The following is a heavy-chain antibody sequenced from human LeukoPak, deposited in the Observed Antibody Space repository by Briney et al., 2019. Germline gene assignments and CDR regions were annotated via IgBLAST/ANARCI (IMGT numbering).Heavy chain of an antibody. CDR2: ISYGGSTK. CDR1: RLTFSSYG. D-gene: IGHD6-13*01. J-gene: IGHJ4*02. Sequence: GRSLRLSCAASRLTFSSYGMHWVRQAPGKGLEWVAVISYGGSTKYYADSVKGRFTISRDNTKPTLYLQMNRTAAETAVVYCCTKDPAKQQLVGDYFDYWGQGTLVTVSS. CDR3: TKDPAKQQLVGDYFDY. V-gene: IGHV3-30*18.